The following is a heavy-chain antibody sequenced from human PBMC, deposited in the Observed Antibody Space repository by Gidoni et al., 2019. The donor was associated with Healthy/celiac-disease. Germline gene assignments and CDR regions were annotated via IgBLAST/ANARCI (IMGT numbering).Heavy chain of an antibody. CDR3: ARGYSITMVRGPKTPPVY. J-gene: IGHJ4*02. V-gene: IGHV4-34*01. CDR2: IKHSGST. D-gene: IGHD3-10*01. Sequence: QVQLPQWGAGLLKPSETLSPTCAVYGGSFSGYYWSWIRQPPGTGLEWIGEIKHSGSTNYNPTRKSRVTISVDTSKNQFSLKLSSVTAADTAVYYCARGYSITMVRGPKTPPVYWGQGTLVTVSS. CDR1: GGSFSGYY.